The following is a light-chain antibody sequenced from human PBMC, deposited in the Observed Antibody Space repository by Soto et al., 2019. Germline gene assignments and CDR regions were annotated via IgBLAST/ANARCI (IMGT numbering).Light chain of an antibody. CDR1: QNVYNN. CDR3: QQCRNWPLT. J-gene: IGKJ4*01. Sequence: EIVMTQSPATLSVSPGEGATLSCKASQNVYNNLAWYQQRPGQPPRLLIYDASTWATGISARFSGSGYGTEFTLTISSLQSEDFAVYFCQQCRNWPLTFGGGTKVEIK. CDR2: DAS. V-gene: IGKV3-15*01.